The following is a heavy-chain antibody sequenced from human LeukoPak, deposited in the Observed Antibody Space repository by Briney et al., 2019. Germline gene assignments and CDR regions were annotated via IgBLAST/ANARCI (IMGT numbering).Heavy chain of an antibody. CDR3: AKDRVEMATIFWAYAFDI. J-gene: IGHJ3*02. D-gene: IGHD5-24*01. V-gene: IGHV3-23*01. CDR2: ISGSGGST. CDR1: GGSISGYH. Sequence: ETLSLTCTVSGGSISGYHWSWVRQAPGKGLEWVSAISGSGGSTYYADSVKGRFTISRDNSKNTLYLQMNSLRAEDTAVYYRAKDRVEMATIFWAYAFDIWGQGTMVTVSS.